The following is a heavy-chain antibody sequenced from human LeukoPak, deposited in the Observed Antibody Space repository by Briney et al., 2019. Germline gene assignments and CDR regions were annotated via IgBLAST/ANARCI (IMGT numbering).Heavy chain of an antibody. CDR3: ARWSCSTVTTKQAFDI. V-gene: IGHV1-8*01. CDR2: MNPNSGNT. Sequence: ASVKVSCKASGYTFTSYDINWVRQAPGQGLEWMGWMNPNSGNTGYAQKFQGRVTMTRNTSISTAYMELSSLRSEDTAVYYGARWSCSTVTTKQAFDIWGQGTMVTVSS. CDR1: GYTFTSYD. D-gene: IGHD4-17*01. J-gene: IGHJ3*02.